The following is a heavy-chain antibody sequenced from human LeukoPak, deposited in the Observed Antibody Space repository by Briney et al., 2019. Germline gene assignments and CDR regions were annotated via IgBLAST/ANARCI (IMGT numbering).Heavy chain of an antibody. CDR1: GGSFSGYY. V-gene: IGHV4-34*01. CDR3: AGNGDYADY. D-gene: IGHD4-17*01. CDR2: INHSGST. Sequence: SETLSLTCAVYGGSFSGYYWSWIRQPPGKGLEWIGEINHSGSTNYNPSLKSRVTISVDTFKNQFSLKLSSVTAADTAVYYCAGNGDYADYWGQGTLVTVSS. J-gene: IGHJ4*02.